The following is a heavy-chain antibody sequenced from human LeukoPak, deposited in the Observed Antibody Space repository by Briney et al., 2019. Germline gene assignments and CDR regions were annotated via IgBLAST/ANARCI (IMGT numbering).Heavy chain of an antibody. CDR3: ASHLWFRELLSRSWFDP. CDR2: IIPIFGTE. CDR1: GGTFSSYS. V-gene: IGHV1-69*13. J-gene: IGHJ5*02. Sequence: ASVKASCKASGGTFSSYSISWVRQAPGQGLEWMGGIIPIFGTENYAQKFQGRVTITADESTSTAYMELSSLRSEDTAVCYCASHLWFRELLSRSWFDPWGQGTLVTVSS. D-gene: IGHD3-10*01.